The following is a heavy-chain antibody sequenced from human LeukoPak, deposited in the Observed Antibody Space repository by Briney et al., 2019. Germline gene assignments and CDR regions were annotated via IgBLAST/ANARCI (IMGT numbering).Heavy chain of an antibody. V-gene: IGHV4-4*07. CDR3: ARDAVIPAAMVDAFDI. D-gene: IGHD2-2*01. Sequence: SETLSLTCIVSGDSISNYYWSWIRQPAGKGLEWIGRIYTSGSTSYNPSLKSRVTMSVDTSKNQFSLKLTSVTAADTAVYYCARDAVIPAAMVDAFDIWGQGTMVTVSS. CDR1: GDSISNYY. J-gene: IGHJ3*02. CDR2: IYTSGST.